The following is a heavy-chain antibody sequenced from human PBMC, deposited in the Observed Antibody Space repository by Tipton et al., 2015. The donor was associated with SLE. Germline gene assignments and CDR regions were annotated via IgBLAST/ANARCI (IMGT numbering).Heavy chain of an antibody. V-gene: IGHV4-59*01. CDR1: GGSISSYY. CDR3: ARGSRYYDSGGYHWYLDL. Sequence: TLSLTCTVSGGSISSYYWSWIRQPPGKGLEWIGYIYYSGSTNYNPSLKSRVTISVDTSKNQFSLKLSSVTAADTAVYYCARGSRYYDSGGYHWYLDLWGRGTLVTVSS. CDR2: IYYSGST. D-gene: IGHD3-22*01. J-gene: IGHJ2*01.